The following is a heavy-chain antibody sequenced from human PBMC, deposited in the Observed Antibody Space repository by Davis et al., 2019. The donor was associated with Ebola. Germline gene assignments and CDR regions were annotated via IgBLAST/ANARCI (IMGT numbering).Heavy chain of an antibody. Sequence: ASVTVSCKASGYTFTSYYMHWVRPAPGQGLEWMGWINPNSGGTNYAQKFQGRVTMTRDTSISTAYMELSSLRSEDTAVYYCASGTGGIAVADYWGQGTLVTVSS. J-gene: IGHJ4*02. V-gene: IGHV1-2*02. CDR2: INPNSGGT. D-gene: IGHD6-19*01. CDR1: GYTFTSYY. CDR3: ASGTGGIAVADY.